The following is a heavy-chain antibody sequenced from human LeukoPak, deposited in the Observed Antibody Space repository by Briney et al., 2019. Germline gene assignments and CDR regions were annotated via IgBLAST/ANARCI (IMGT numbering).Heavy chain of an antibody. J-gene: IGHJ5*02. Sequence: PGGSLRLSCAASGFTVSSYYMSWVRQAPGKGLEWVSFTSSGGSTYSADSVRGRFTISRDNSKNTLYLQMNSLRAEDTAVYYCARHDCDSSRCSVNWFDPWGQGTLVTVSS. V-gene: IGHV3-66*04. D-gene: IGHD2/OR15-2a*01. CDR2: TSSGGST. CDR1: GFTVSSYY. CDR3: ARHDCDSSRCSVNWFDP.